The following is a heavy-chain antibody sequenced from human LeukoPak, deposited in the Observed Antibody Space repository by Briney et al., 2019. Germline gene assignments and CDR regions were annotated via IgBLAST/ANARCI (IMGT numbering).Heavy chain of an antibody. V-gene: IGHV4-34*01. CDR1: GGSFIGYY. D-gene: IGHD6-13*01. Sequence: SESLSLTCAVYGGSFIGYYWSWIRQPPGKGLEWIGEINHSGSTNYNPSPKSRVTISVDTSKNQFSLKLSSVTAADTAVYYCARGYSSTIFDYWGQGTLVTVSS. J-gene: IGHJ4*02. CDR3: ARGYSSTIFDY. CDR2: INHSGST.